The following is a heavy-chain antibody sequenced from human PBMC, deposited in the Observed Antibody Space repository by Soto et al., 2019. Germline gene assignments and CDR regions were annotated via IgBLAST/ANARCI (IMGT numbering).Heavy chain of an antibody. V-gene: IGHV1-69*13. CDR1: GGTFSSYA. CDR3: ARTPMVRGVIITWYFDY. D-gene: IGHD3-10*01. CDR2: IIPIFGTA. Sequence: SVKVSCKASGGTFSSYAISWVRQAPGQGLEWMGGIIPIFGTANYAQKFQGRVTITADESTSTAYMELSSLRSEDTAVYCCARTPMVRGVIITWYFDYWGQGTLVTVSS. J-gene: IGHJ4*02.